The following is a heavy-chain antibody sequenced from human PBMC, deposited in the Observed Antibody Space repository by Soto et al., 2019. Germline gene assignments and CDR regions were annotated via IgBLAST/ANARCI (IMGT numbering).Heavy chain of an antibody. V-gene: IGHV4-59*04. CDR3: ARHPSDFWFDP. CDR1: GGSISSYY. Sequence: SETLSLTCAVSGGSISSYYWSWIRQPPGKGLEWIGYIYYSGSTYYNPSLKSRVTVSVDTSKNQFSLKLSSVTAADTAVYYCARHPSDFWFDPWGQGTLVTVSS. CDR2: IYYSGST. D-gene: IGHD2-21*02. J-gene: IGHJ5*02.